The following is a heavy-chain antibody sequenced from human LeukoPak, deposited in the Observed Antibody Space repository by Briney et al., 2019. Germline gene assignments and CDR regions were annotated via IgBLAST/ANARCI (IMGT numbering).Heavy chain of an antibody. CDR1: GFNVTINY. J-gene: IGHJ4*02. CDR3: AREAGIPHSTQQWSTSVDY. D-gene: IGHD5-18*01. CDR2: IYSGGST. Sequence: GGSLRLSCAASGFNVTINYMSWVRQAPGKGLEWVSVIYSGGSTYYADSVKGRFTISRDNSKNTLYLQMNSLRAEDTAVYYCAREAGIPHSTQQWSTSVDYWGQGTLVTVSS. V-gene: IGHV3-66*01.